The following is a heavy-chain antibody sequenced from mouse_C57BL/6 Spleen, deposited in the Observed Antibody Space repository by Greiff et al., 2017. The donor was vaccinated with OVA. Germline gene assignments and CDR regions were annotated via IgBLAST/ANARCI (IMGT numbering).Heavy chain of an antibody. CDR2: IYPGDGDT. CDR3: ASGSNFYYYGSSYSYAMDY. Sequence: QVQLQQSGAELVKPGASVKISCKASGYAFSSYWMNWVKQRPGKGLEWIGQIYPGDGDTNYNGKFKGKATLTADKSSSTAYMQLSSLTSEDSAVYFCASGSNFYYYGSSYSYAMDYWGQGTSVTVSS. V-gene: IGHV1-80*01. CDR1: GYAFSSYW. D-gene: IGHD1-1*01. J-gene: IGHJ4*01.